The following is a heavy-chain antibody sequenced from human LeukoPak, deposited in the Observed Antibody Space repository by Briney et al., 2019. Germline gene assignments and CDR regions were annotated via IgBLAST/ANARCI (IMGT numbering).Heavy chain of an antibody. J-gene: IGHJ6*03. CDR1: GYSFTSYW. CDR3: ARHVVVGSSSSGGYYYYYMDV. V-gene: IGHV5-51*01. D-gene: IGHD6-6*01. Sequence: GESLKISCKGSGYSFTSYWIGWVRQMPGKGLEWMGIIYPGDSDTRYSPSLQGQVTISADKSISPAYLQWSSLKASDTAMYCARHVVVGSSSSGGYYYYYMDVWGKGTTVTVSS. CDR2: IYPGDSDT.